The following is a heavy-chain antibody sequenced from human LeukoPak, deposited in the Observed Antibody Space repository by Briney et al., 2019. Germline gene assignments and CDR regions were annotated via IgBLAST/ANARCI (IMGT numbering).Heavy chain of an antibody. CDR3: ARDLTDYVWGSYRYPDSDLDY. J-gene: IGHJ4*02. D-gene: IGHD3-16*02. V-gene: IGHV4-38-2*02. CDR2: IYHSGST. Sequence: SETLSLTCTVSGYSISSGYYWGWIRQPPGKGLEWIGSIYHSGSTYYNPSLKSRVTISVDTSKNQFSLKLSSVTAADTAVYYCARDLTDYVWGSYRYPDSDLDYWGQGTLVTVSS. CDR1: GYSISSGYY.